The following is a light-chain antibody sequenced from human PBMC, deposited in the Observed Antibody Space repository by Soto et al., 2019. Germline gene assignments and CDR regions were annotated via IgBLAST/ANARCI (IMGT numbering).Light chain of an antibody. J-gene: IGKJ4*01. Sequence: EIVMTQSPATLSVSPGESATLSWRASQSVSSNLAWYQQKPGQAPRVLINDSSNRATGIPARFSGSGSGTEFTLTISSLEPEDFEVYYCQQRNDWPLTFGGGTKVDIK. CDR3: QQRNDWPLT. CDR2: DSS. V-gene: IGKV3-11*01. CDR1: QSVSSN.